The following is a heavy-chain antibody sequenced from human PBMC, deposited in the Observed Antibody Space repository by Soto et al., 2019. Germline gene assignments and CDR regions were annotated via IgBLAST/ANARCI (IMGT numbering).Heavy chain of an antibody. CDR2: ISYDGSNK. D-gene: IGHD6-19*01. Sequence: QVQLVESGGGVVQPGRSLRLSCAASGFTFSSYGMHWVRQAPGKGLEWVAVISYDGSNKYYADSVKGRFTISRDNSKNTLYLQMNSLRAEDTAVYYCAKDAGWYRYYYYMDVWGKGTTVTVSS. CDR1: GFTFSSYG. J-gene: IGHJ6*03. CDR3: AKDAGWYRYYYYMDV. V-gene: IGHV3-30*18.